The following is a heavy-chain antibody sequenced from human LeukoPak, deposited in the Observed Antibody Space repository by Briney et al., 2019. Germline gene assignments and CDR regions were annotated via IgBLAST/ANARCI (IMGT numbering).Heavy chain of an antibody. Sequence: GGSLRLSCAASGFTFSSYGMHWVRQAPGKGLEWVAVISYDGSNKYYADSVKGRFTISRDNSKNTLYLQMNSLRAEDTAVYYCAKDEIGYWGQGTLVTVSS. CDR1: GFTFSSYG. CDR2: ISYDGSNK. V-gene: IGHV3-30*18. CDR3: AKDEIGY. J-gene: IGHJ4*02.